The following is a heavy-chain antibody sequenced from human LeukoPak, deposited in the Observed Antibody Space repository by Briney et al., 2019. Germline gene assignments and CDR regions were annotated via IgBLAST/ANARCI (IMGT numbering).Heavy chain of an antibody. CDR2: MNPNSGNT. D-gene: IGHD6-13*01. CDR1: GYTFTSYD. Sequence: ASVKVSCKASGYTFTSYDINWVRQATGQGLEWMGWMNPNSGNTGYAQKFQGRVTITRNTSISTAYMELSSLRSEDTAVYYCARGLAPGYSSSWFELGDWYLDLWGRGTLVTVSS. CDR3: ARGLAPGYSSSWFELGDWYLDL. V-gene: IGHV1-8*03. J-gene: IGHJ2*01.